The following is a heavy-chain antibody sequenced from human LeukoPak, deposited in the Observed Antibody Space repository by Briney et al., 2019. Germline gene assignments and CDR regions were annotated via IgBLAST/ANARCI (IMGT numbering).Heavy chain of an antibody. CDR3: AKGLGSLIDY. Sequence: GRSLRLSCAASGFTLSSYGMHWVRQAPGKGLEWVAVIWYDGSNKYYADSVKGRFTISRDNSKNTLYLQMNSLRAEDTAVYYCAKGLGSLIDYWGQGTLVTVSS. V-gene: IGHV3-33*06. D-gene: IGHD3-22*01. CDR1: GFTLSSYG. CDR2: IWYDGSNK. J-gene: IGHJ4*02.